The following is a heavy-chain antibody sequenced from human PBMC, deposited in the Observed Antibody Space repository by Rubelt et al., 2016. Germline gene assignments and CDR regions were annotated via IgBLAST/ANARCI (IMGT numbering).Heavy chain of an antibody. CDR2: INHSGST. V-gene: IGHV4-34*01. CDR3: ASGGGSYAFDF. CDR1: GGSVSGYF. J-gene: IGHJ6*02. Sequence: QVQLQQWGAGLLKPSETLSLTCAVYGGSVSGYFWTWIRQAPGKGLEWLGEINHSGSTNYNPSLKSRVTMSVDTSKNQFSLKLSSVTAADTARYYCASGGGSYAFDFWGQGTTVTVSS. D-gene: IGHD1-26*01.